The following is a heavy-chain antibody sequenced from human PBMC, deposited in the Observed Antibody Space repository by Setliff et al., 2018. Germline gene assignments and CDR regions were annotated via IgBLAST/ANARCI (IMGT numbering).Heavy chain of an antibody. CDR1: GFTFSNYA. CDR2: INEADGET. Sequence: GGSLRLSCAASGFTFSNYAMTWVRQAPGRGLEWVASINEADGETHYADSVEGRFTISRDNSKNMLFLQMHSLRAEDTAVYYCATSGGAVAGLMFDYWGQGTLVTVSS. D-gene: IGHD6-19*01. CDR3: ATSGGAVAGLMFDY. J-gene: IGHJ4*02. V-gene: IGHV3-23*01.